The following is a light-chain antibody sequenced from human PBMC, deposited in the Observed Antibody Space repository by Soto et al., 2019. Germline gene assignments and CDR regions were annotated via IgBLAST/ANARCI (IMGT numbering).Light chain of an antibody. CDR1: QSISSY. CDR2: AAS. Sequence: DIQKTQSPSCLSGSVGDRVTITCRASQSISSYLNWYQQKPGKAPKLLIYAASNLQGGVPSRFSGSGSGTDFTLTISSLHSEDFATYYCQQTYSTPGTFGQGTKVDIK. V-gene: IGKV1-39*01. J-gene: IGKJ1*01. CDR3: QQTYSTPGT.